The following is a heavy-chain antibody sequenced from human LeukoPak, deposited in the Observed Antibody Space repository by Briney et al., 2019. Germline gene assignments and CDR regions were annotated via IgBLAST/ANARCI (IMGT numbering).Heavy chain of an antibody. CDR2: IYYSGST. CDR1: GFTFSSYG. D-gene: IGHD2-2*01. V-gene: IGHV4-39*01. J-gene: IGHJ5*02. CDR3: ARRGYCIITSCYSWFDP. Sequence: GSLRLSCAASGFTFSSYGMSWIRQPPGKGLEWIGSIYYSGSTYYNPSLKSRVTISVDTSKNQVSLKLSSVTAADTAVYYCARRGYCIITSCYSWFDPWGQGTLVTVSS.